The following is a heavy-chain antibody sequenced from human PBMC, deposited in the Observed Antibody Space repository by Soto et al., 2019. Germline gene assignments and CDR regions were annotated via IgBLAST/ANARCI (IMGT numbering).Heavy chain of an antibody. J-gene: IGHJ4*02. D-gene: IGHD6-19*01. CDR3: ARAKAVAGSPFDY. V-gene: IGHV4-59*01. CDR2: IYYSGST. CDR1: GDSISRYY. Sequence: SETLSLTCTVSGDSISRYYWSWTRQPPGKGLEWIGYIYYSGSTNYNPSFKSRVTMSVTTSKNQFSLKLSSVTAADTAVYYCARAKAVAGSPFDYWGQGTMVTVYS.